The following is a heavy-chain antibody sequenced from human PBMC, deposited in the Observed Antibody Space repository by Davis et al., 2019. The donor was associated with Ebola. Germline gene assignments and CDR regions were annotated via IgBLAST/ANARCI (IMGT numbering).Heavy chain of an antibody. V-gene: IGHV1-69*04. D-gene: IGHD3-10*01. CDR3: VRDLRGWGDFDY. J-gene: IGHJ4*02. CDR1: GGTFSSYA. Sequence: SVKVSCKASGGTFSSYAISWVRQAPGQGLEWMGRIIPILGIANYAQKFQGRVTITADKSTSTAYMELSSLRSEDTAVYYCVRDLRGWGDFDYWGQGTLVTVSS. CDR2: IIPILGIA.